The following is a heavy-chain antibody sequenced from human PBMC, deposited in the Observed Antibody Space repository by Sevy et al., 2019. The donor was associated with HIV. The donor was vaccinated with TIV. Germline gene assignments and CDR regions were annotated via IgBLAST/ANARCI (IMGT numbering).Heavy chain of an antibody. CDR2: IFYSVST. CDR1: GGSISSDDHY. V-gene: IGHV4-30-4*01. D-gene: IGHD6-13*01. J-gene: IGHJ5*02. Sequence: SETLSLTRTVSGGSISSDDHYWSWIRQPPGKGLEWIRYIFYSVSTYYTPSLKSRVTISVDTSKNPFSLGLNSVTAADTAVYYCARFIAAAGTFRFDPWGQGTLVTVSS. CDR3: ARFIAAAGTFRFDP.